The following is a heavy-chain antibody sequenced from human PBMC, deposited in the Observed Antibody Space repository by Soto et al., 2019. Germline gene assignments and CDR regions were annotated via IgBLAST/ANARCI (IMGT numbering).Heavy chain of an antibody. V-gene: IGHV3-7*01. Sequence: GGSRRLSCAASGFTFSNNWMTWVRQAPGKGLEWVANIKQLGSEKNYVDSVKGRFTISRDDAKNLLYLQMNSLRGEDTAVYYCAREGSGRGGVDRWGQGTMVTV. D-gene: IGHD1-26*01. J-gene: IGHJ3*01. CDR1: GFTFSNNW. CDR2: IKQLGSEK. CDR3: AREGSGRGGVDR.